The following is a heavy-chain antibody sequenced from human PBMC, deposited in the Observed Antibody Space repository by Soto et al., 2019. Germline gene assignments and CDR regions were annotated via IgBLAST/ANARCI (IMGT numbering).Heavy chain of an antibody. CDR2: IYHSGST. CDR1: GGSIISSNW. CDR3: ARRDWSGSTSHFYFDY. D-gene: IGHD3-9*01. J-gene: IGHJ4*02. V-gene: IGHV4-4*02. Sequence: QVQLQESGPGLVQPSGTLSLTCAVSGGSIISSNWWNWVRQPPGKGLEWIGEIYHSGSTYYKPSLKSRVAMSVDTSKNQFSLKLTSATAADTAVYYCARRDWSGSTSHFYFDYWGQGVLVTVS.